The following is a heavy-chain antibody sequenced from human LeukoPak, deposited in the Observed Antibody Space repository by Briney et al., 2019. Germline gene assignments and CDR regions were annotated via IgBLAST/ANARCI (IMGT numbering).Heavy chain of an antibody. Sequence: SETLSLTCTVSGGSVSSGSYYWSWIRQHPGKGLEWIGYIYYSGSTYYNPSLKSRVTISVDTSKNQFSLKLSSVTAADTAVYYCARDLYGRSNWFDPWGQGTLVTVSS. J-gene: IGHJ5*02. CDR3: ARDLYGRSNWFDP. D-gene: IGHD2-8*01. V-gene: IGHV4-31*03. CDR2: IYYSGST. CDR1: GGSVSSGSYY.